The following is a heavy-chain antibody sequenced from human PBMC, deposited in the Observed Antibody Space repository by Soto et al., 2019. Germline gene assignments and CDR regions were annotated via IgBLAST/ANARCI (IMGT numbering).Heavy chain of an antibody. CDR1: GGSISSGGYY. Sequence: SETLSLTCTVSGGSISSGGYYWRWIRQHPGKGLEWIGYIYYSGSTYYNPSLKSRVTISVDTSKNQFSLKLSSVTAADTAVYYCAASCVGCGGFNYYGMDVWCQGTTVTVSS. J-gene: IGHJ6*02. V-gene: IGHV4-31*03. CDR3: AASCVGCGGFNYYGMDV. CDR2: IYYSGST. D-gene: IGHD2-21*01.